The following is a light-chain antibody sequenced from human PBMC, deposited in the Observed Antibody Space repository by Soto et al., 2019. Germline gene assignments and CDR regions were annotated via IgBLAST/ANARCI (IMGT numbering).Light chain of an antibody. J-gene: IGKJ1*01. CDR3: QQYHKFWT. V-gene: IGKV1-5*03. CDR1: QSVGSW. CDR2: KAS. Sequence: DIQMTQYPSTLSASVGDRVTITCRASQSVGSWLAWYQQKPGKAPKLLIYKASRLESGVPSRFSGSESGTEFTLTISNLQPDDFATYYCQQYHKFWTFGQGTKVDIK.